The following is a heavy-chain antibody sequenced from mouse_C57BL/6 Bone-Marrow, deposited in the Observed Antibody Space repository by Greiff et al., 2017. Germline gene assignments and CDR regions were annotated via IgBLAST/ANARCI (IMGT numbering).Heavy chain of an antibody. D-gene: IGHD1-1*01. CDR3: ARQGSTTVPWYFDV. J-gene: IGHJ1*03. CDR1: GFTFSDYG. CDR2: ISSGSSTI. Sequence: EVQLVESGGGLVKPGGSLKLSCAASGFTFSDYGMHWVRQAPEKGLEWVAYISSGSSTIYYADTVKGRFTISRDNAKNTLFLQMTSLRSEDTAMYYCARQGSTTVPWYFDVWGTGTTVTVSS. V-gene: IGHV5-17*01.